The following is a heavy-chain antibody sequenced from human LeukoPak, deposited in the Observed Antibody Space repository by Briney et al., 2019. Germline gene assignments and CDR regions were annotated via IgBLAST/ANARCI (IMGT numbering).Heavy chain of an antibody. CDR2: ISAYNGST. D-gene: IGHD4-17*01. V-gene: IGHV1-18*01. CDR3: ARDRDYGDYVFYFDY. CDR1: GYTFTSYG. J-gene: IGHJ4*02. Sequence: ASVTVSCKASGYTFTSYGISWVRQAPGQGLEWMGWISAYNGSTNYAQKLQGRVTMTTDTSTSTAYMELRSLRSDDTAVYYCARDRDYGDYVFYFDYWGQGTLVTVSS.